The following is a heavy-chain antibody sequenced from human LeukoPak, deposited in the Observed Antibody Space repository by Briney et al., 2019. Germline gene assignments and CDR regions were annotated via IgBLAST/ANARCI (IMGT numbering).Heavy chain of an antibody. CDR2: ISWNSGSI. J-gene: IGHJ3*02. CDR3: AKVWELLFNSAFDI. V-gene: IGHV3-9*01. CDR1: GFTFDDYA. D-gene: IGHD1-26*01. Sequence: GRSLRLSCAASGFTFDDYAMHWVRQAPGKGLEWVSGISWNSGSIGYADSVKGRFTISRDNAKNSLYLQMNSLRAEDTALYYCAKVWELLFNSAFDIWGQGTMVTVSS.